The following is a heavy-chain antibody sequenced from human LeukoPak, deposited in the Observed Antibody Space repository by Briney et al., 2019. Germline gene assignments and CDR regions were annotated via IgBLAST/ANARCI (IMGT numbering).Heavy chain of an antibody. CDR2: INHSGST. CDR1: GGSFSGYY. V-gene: IGHV4-34*01. J-gene: IGHJ5*02. CDR3: ARRPRITMVVVARGWFDP. D-gene: IGHD3-22*01. Sequence: PSETLSLTCAVYGGSFSGYYWSWIRQPPGKGLEWIGEINHSGSTSYNPSLKSRVTISVDTSKNQFSLKLSSVTAADTAVYYCARRPRITMVVVARGWFDPWGQGTLVTVSS.